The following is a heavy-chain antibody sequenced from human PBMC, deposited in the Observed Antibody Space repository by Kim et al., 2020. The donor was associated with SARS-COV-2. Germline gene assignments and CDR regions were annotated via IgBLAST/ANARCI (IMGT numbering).Heavy chain of an antibody. V-gene: IGHV7-4-1*02. CDR1: GYTFTNYA. D-gene: IGHD3-10*01. CDR2: INTNTGEP. CDR3: ARDWAQGSRDGNC. J-gene: IGHJ4*02. Sequence: ASVKVSCKASGYTFTNYAINWVRQAPGQGLEWMGWINTNTGEPMYAQGFTGRFVFSLDTSVSTAYLQITSLKAEDTAIYYCARDWAQGSRDGNCWGQGTLVTVSS.